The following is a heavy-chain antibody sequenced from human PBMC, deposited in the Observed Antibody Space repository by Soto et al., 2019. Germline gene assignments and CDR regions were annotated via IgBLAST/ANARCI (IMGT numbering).Heavy chain of an antibody. J-gene: IGHJ4*02. Sequence: SETLSLTCTVSGGSMSGYFWSWIRQSPGKGLEWIGYIYYLGSTDYNPSLKSRVTISVDTSKRQFSLRLTSVTAADTAVYYCARDGYDGSGSPYPAYWGPGTQVTVS. CDR1: GGSMSGYF. CDR2: IYYLGST. CDR3: ARDGYDGSGSPYPAY. V-gene: IGHV4-59*01. D-gene: IGHD3-10*01.